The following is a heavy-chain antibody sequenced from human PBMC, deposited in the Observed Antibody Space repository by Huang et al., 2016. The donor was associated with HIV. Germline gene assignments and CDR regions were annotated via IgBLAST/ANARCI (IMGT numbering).Heavy chain of an antibody. CDR2: ISYDGSNK. D-gene: IGHD1-26*01. CDR1: GFSFSTYG. CDR3: AKDGADEEWDIDY. Sequence: VQLVESGGGVVKPGRSLRLACAASGFSFSTYGLHWVRQAPGKGRGWVAVISYDGSNKYYAHSVKGRFTISRDTSENKVYLQMNSLRHEDTAVYYCAKDGADEEWDIDYWGQGTLVTVSS. J-gene: IGHJ4*02. V-gene: IGHV3-30*18.